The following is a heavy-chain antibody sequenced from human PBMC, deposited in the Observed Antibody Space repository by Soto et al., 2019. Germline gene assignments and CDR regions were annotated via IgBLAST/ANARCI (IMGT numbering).Heavy chain of an antibody. CDR1: GYTFSNYD. V-gene: IGHV1-8*01. D-gene: IGHD3-10*01. CDR2: VNPNNGDT. Sequence: QVQLVQSGAELKKPGASVKVSCKASGYTFSNYDMNWVRQATGHGPEWIGWVNPNNGDTGYAQKFQGRVTLTTDISQTTAYLELTSLRSEDTAIYYCAKVSRKGSAIDFDYWGQGTLITVSS. CDR3: AKVSRKGSAIDFDY. J-gene: IGHJ4*02.